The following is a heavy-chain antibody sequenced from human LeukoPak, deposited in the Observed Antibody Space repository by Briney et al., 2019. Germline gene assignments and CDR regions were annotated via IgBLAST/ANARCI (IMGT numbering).Heavy chain of an antibody. CDR2: INHSGST. CDR3: ARIGAATTTTILGWRRIPRDNWFDP. J-gene: IGHJ5*02. V-gene: IGHV4-34*01. CDR1: GGSFSGYY. D-gene: IGHD6-13*01. Sequence: SETLSLTCAVYGGSFSGYYWSWIRQPPGKGLEWIGEINHSGSTNYNPSLKSRVTISVDTSKNQFSLKLSSVTAADTAVYYCARIGAATTTTILGWRRIPRDNWFDPWGQGTLVTVSS.